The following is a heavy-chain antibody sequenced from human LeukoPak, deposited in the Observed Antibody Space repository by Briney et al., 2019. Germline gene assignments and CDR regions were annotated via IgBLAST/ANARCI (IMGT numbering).Heavy chain of an antibody. CDR1: GFTFSTYS. CDR3: ARQIAVAAPDY. CDR2: LSGSSGTI. D-gene: IGHD6-19*01. Sequence: GGSLRLSCAASGFTFSTYSMNWVRQAPGRGLECVSYLSGSSGTIYYADSVKGRFTISRDNAKNSLYLQMSSLRAEDTALYYCARQIAVAAPDYWGQGTLVTVSS. V-gene: IGHV3-48*04. J-gene: IGHJ4*02.